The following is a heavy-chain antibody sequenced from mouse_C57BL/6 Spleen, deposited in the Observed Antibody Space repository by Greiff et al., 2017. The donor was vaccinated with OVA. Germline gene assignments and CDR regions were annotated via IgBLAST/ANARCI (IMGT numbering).Heavy chain of an antibody. CDR1: GYTFTSYW. CDR2: IDPSDSYT. D-gene: IGHD1-1*01. CDR3: ASFTTGFAY. V-gene: IGHV1-59*01. Sequence: VQLQQPGAELVRPGTSVKLSCKASGYTFTSYWMHWVKQRPGQGLEWIGVIDPSDSYTNYNQKFKGKATLTVDTSSSTAYMQLSSLTSEDSAVYYCASFTTGFAYWGQGTLVTVSA. J-gene: IGHJ3*01.